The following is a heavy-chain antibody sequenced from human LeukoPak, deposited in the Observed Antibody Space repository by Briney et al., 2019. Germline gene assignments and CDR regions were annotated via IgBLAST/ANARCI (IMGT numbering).Heavy chain of an antibody. D-gene: IGHD3-3*01. CDR1: GFTFSSYS. V-gene: IGHV3-21*01. J-gene: IGHJ4*02. CDR2: ISSSSSYI. Sequence: PGGSLRLSCAVSGFTFSSYSMSWVRQAPGKGLEWVSSISSSSSYIYYADSVKGRFTISRDNAKNSLYLQMNSLRAEDRAVYYCARDYDFWSGLDCWGQGTLVTVSS. CDR3: ARDYDFWSGLDC.